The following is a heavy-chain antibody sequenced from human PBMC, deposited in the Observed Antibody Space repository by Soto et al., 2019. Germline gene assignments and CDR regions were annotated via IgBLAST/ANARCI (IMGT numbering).Heavy chain of an antibody. CDR1: GYTFTSYG. Sequence: GASVKVSCKASGYTFTSYGISWVRQAPGQGLERMGWISAYNGNTNYAQKLQGRVTMTTDTSTSTAYMELRSLRSDDTAVYYCARGRVSRVVPAAIWELDDSGQGTLVTVSS. V-gene: IGHV1-18*01. CDR3: ARGRVSRVVPAAIWELDD. D-gene: IGHD2-2*02. CDR2: ISAYNGNT. J-gene: IGHJ4*02.